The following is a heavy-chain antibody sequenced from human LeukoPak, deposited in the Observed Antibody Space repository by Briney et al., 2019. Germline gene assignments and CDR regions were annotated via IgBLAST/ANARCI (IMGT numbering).Heavy chain of an antibody. J-gene: IGHJ4*02. V-gene: IGHV3-23*01. CDR3: AKSIVLMVYAIDY. Sequence: GGSLRLSCAASGFTLSSYAMGWVRQAPGKGLEWVSAISGSGGSTYYADSVKGRFTISRNNSKKTLYLQMNSLRAEDTAVYYCAKSIVLMVYAIDYWGQGTLVTVSS. CDR1: GFTLSSYA. CDR2: ISGSGGST. D-gene: IGHD2-8*01.